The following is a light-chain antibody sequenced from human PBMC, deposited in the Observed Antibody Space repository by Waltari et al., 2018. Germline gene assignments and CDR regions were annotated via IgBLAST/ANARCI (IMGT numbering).Light chain of an antibody. CDR3: QQFNTYPLT. CDR2: AAS. J-gene: IGKJ4*01. V-gene: IGKV1-13*02. CDR1: QGIFSA. Sequence: AFYLTQSPSSLSASFGDSVSISCRASQGIFSALAWYQQKPEQPPKLLIYAASTLESGVPSRFSGSGSGTDFTLTISSLEAEDFATYYCQQFNTYPLTFGGGTRVDIK.